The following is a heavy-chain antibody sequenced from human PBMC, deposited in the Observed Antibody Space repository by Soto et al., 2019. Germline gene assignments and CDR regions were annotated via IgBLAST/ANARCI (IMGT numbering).Heavy chain of an antibody. J-gene: IGHJ4*02. CDR3: AKAQWLLGGDYFDP. CDR1: GFIFSAYA. D-gene: IGHD6-19*01. V-gene: IGHV3-23*01. CDR2: ISDTIGAT. Sequence: PGGSLRLSCAASGFIFSAYAMSWVRQAPGKGLEWVSTISDTIGATDYADSVKGRFTISRDISRNTLYLEMNNLRAEDTAMYYCAKAQWLLGGDYFDPWGQGALGTVCS.